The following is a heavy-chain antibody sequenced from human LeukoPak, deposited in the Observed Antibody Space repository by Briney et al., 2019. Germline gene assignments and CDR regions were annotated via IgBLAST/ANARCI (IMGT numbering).Heavy chain of an antibody. Sequence: GRSLRLSCAASGFTFSSYGMHWVRQAPGKGLEWVAVIWYDGSNKYYADSVKGRFTISRDNSKNTLYLQMNSLRAEDTAVYYCASSGQQWLVRFCDYWGQGTLVTVSS. CDR2: IWYDGSNK. D-gene: IGHD6-19*01. V-gene: IGHV3-33*01. CDR3: ASSGQQWLVRFCDY. CDR1: GFTFSSYG. J-gene: IGHJ4*02.